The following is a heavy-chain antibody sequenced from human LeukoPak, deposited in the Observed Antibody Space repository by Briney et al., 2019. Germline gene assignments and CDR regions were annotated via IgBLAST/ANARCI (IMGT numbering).Heavy chain of an antibody. V-gene: IGHV3-66*01. CDR1: GFTVSSYC. Sequence: GGSLRLSCAASGFTVSSYCMSWVRQAPGKGLEWVSVIYSGGSTYYADSVKGRFTISRDNSKSTLYLQMNSLRAEDTAVYYCARDRGCGDCYPPANDAFDIWGQGTMVTVSS. J-gene: IGHJ3*02. CDR3: ARDRGCGDCYPPANDAFDI. CDR2: IYSGGST. D-gene: IGHD2-21*02.